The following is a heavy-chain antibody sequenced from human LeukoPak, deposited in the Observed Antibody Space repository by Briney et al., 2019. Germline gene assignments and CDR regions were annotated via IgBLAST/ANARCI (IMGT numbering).Heavy chain of an antibody. CDR2: FFQLGGT. J-gene: IGHJ6*03. D-gene: IGHD6-6*01. Sequence: SETLSLTCSVSGFSIGTGYYWAWIRQPPGKGLGWIGSFFQLGGTYYNPSLKNRVTISVDTSKNQFSLKLSSVTAADTAVYYCAREYSTSFYYYYYMDVWGQGTTVTVSS. CDR3: AREYSTSFYYYYYMDV. V-gene: IGHV4-38-2*02. CDR1: GFSIGTGYY.